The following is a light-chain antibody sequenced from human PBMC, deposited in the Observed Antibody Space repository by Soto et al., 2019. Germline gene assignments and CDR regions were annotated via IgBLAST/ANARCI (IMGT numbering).Light chain of an antibody. J-gene: IGLJ2*01. V-gene: IGLV2-14*01. Sequence: QSVLTQPASVSGSPGQSITISCTGTSRDVGGYNYVSWYQQHPGKAPKLIIYDVSNRPSGVSNRFSGSKSGNTASLTISGLQAEDEADYYCSSYTSTSTLVFGGGTKLTVL. CDR3: SSYTSTSTLV. CDR1: SRDVGGYNY. CDR2: DVS.